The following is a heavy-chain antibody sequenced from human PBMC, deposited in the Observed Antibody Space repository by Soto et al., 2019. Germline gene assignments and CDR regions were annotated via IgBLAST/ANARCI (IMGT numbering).Heavy chain of an antibody. D-gene: IGHD5-18*01. CDR2: ISGSGGST. CDR3: AKYKIMSYGGQNYYYYGMDV. V-gene: IGHV3-23*01. Sequence: GGSLRLSCAASGFTFSSYAMSWVRQAPGKGLEWVSAISGSGGSTYYADSVKGRFTISRDNSKNTLYLQMNSLRAEDTAVYYCAKYKIMSYGGQNYYYYGMDVWGQGTTVTVSS. CDR1: GFTFSSYA. J-gene: IGHJ6*02.